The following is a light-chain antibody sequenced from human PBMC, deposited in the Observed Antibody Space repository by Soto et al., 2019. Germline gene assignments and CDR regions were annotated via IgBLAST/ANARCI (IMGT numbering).Light chain of an antibody. V-gene: IGKV3-11*01. J-gene: IGKJ1*01. CDR2: DAS. CDR1: QSVSST. Sequence: EIVLTQSPATLSLSPGERATLSCGASQSVSSTLAWYQQKPGQAPRLLIYDASNRATGIPARFSGSGSGTDFTLTMSSLEPEDFAVYYCQQRSKWPRTFGQGTKVEIK. CDR3: QQRSKWPRT.